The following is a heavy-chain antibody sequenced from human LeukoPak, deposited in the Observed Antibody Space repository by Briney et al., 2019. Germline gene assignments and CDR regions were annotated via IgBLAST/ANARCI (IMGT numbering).Heavy chain of an antibody. CDR2: INPNSGGT. D-gene: IGHD2-21*02. Sequence: ASVKVSCKASGYTFTGYYMHWVRQAPGQGLEWMGWINPNSGGTKYSQKSQDRVTMTRDTSISTVYMELNRLKSDDTAVYYCARTAYCSGDCYSGFDYWGQGTLVTVS. J-gene: IGHJ4*02. CDR1: GYTFTGYY. V-gene: IGHV1-2*02. CDR3: ARTAYCSGDCYSGFDY.